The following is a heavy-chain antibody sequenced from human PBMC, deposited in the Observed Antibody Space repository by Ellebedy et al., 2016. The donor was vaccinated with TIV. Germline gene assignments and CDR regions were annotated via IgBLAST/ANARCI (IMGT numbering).Heavy chain of an antibody. J-gene: IGHJ6*02. D-gene: IGHD3-16*02. V-gene: IGHV3-21*01. CDR1: GFTFSNYV. Sequence: GESLKISXAASGFTFSNYVMNWVRQAPGKGLEWVSSISSSSSYIYYGDSVKGRFTISRDNAKNSLFLQMNSLGVEDTAVYYCARDFANLGKLSHYYGMEVWGQGTTVTFSS. CDR3: ARDFANLGKLSHYYGMEV. CDR2: ISSSSSYI.